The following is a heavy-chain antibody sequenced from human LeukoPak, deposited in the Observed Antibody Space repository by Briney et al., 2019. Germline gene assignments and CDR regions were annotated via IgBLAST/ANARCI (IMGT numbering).Heavy chain of an antibody. Sequence: SVKVSCKASGGTFSSYAISWVRQAPGQGLEWMGGIIPIFGTANYAQKFQGRVTITTDESTSTAYMELSSLRSEDTAVYYCARDSSIIWSGYYPRFDYWGQGTLVTVSS. D-gene: IGHD3-3*01. J-gene: IGHJ4*02. CDR2: IIPIFGTA. CDR1: GGTFSSYA. CDR3: ARDSSIIWSGYYPRFDY. V-gene: IGHV1-69*05.